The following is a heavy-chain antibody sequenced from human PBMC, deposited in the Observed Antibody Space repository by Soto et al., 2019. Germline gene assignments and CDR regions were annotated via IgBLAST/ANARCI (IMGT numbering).Heavy chain of an antibody. Sequence: PGGSLRLSCAASGFTFSSCALNWVRQAPGKGLEWVSAISGIGGSTYLADSVKGRLSISRDNSKNTVSLLMNSLRAEDTAVYFCARGSSGYISSWYYFDYWGRGTLVTVSS. CDR3: ARGSSGYISSWYYFDY. J-gene: IGHJ4*02. CDR1: GFTFSSCA. CDR2: ISGIGGST. D-gene: IGHD6-13*01. V-gene: IGHV3-23*01.